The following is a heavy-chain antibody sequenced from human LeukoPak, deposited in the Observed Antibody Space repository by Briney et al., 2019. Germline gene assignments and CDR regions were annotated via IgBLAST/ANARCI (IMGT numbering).Heavy chain of an antibody. J-gene: IGHJ6*03. CDR3: TTVDSGYSYYYYYYYMDV. D-gene: IGHD5-18*01. V-gene: IGHV3-15*01. CDR2: IKSKTDGGTT. Sequence: GGSLRLSCAASGFTFSNAWMSWVRQAPGKGLEWVGRIKSKTDGGTTDYAAPVKGRFTISRDDSKNTLYLQMNSLKTEDTAVYYCTTVDSGYSYYYYYYYMDVWGQGTTVTVSS. CDR1: GFTFSNAW.